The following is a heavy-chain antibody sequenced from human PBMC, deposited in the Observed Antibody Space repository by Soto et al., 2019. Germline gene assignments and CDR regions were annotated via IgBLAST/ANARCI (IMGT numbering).Heavy chain of an antibody. Sequence: QVQLQESGPGLVKPSGTLSLTCAVSGGSISSSYWWSWVRQPPGKGLEWIGEIYHSGSTNYNPSLQRRVTISVDKSKNQFSLKLSSVTAADTAVYSCARVSGSYYYGMDVWGQGTTVTVSS. CDR2: IYHSGST. V-gene: IGHV4-4*02. J-gene: IGHJ6*02. CDR3: ARVSGSYYYGMDV. CDR1: GGSISSSYW. D-gene: IGHD3-10*01.